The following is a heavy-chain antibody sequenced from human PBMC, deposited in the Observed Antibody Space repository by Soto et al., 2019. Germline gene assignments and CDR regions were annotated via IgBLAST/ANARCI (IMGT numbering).Heavy chain of an antibody. CDR1: GFTFDDYA. D-gene: IGHD6-13*01. J-gene: IGHJ1*01. V-gene: IGHV3-9*01. Sequence: GGSLRLSCAASGFTFDDYAMHWVRQVPGKGLEWVSGINWNSGSIGYADSVKGRFAISRDNAKNSLHLQMNSLRAEDTAFYYCVKDESINWYSGHFRHWGQGTQVTVSS. CDR2: INWNSGSI. CDR3: VKDESINWYSGHFRH.